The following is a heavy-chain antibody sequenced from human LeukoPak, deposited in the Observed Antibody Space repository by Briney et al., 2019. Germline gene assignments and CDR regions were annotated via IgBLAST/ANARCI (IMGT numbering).Heavy chain of an antibody. CDR3: ARSLVGATADI. CDR2: IYTSGST. V-gene: IGHV4-61*02. J-gene: IGHJ3*02. D-gene: IGHD1-26*01. CDR1: GGSISSGYYY. Sequence: SETLSLTCTVSGGSISSGYYYWSWIRQPAGKGLEWIGRIYTSGSTNYNPSLKSRVTISIDTSKNQFSLKLSSVTAADTAVYYCARSLVGATADIWGQGTMVTVSS.